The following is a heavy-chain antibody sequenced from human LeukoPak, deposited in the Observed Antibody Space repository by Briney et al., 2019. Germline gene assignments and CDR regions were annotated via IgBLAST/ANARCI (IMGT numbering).Heavy chain of an antibody. Sequence: GGSLRLSCAASGFTFSNAWMSWVRQAPGKGLEWVSVIYGGGSTHYADSVKGRFTISRDNSKNTLYLQMNSLRAGDTAVYYCARDPTSRGWYYFDYWGQGTLVTVSS. CDR1: GFTFSNAW. V-gene: IGHV3-66*01. D-gene: IGHD2-15*01. CDR3: ARDPTSRGWYYFDY. J-gene: IGHJ4*02. CDR2: IYGGGST.